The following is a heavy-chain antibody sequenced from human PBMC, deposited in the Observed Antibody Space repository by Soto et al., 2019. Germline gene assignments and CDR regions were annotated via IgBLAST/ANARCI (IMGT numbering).Heavy chain of an antibody. J-gene: IGHJ4*02. D-gene: IGHD6-19*01. CDR1: GGTFSSYA. Sequence: SVKVSCKASGGTFSSYAISWVRQAPGQGLEWMGGIIPIFGTANYAQKFQGRVTITADESTSTAYMELSSLRPEDTAVYYCARLIAVDQPENFDYWGQGTLVTVSS. V-gene: IGHV1-69*13. CDR2: IIPIFGTA. CDR3: ARLIAVDQPENFDY.